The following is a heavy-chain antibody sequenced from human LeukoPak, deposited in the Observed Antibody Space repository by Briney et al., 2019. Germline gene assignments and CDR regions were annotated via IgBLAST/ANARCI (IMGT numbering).Heavy chain of an antibody. J-gene: IGHJ4*02. CDR3: ARDYYDRSGYFYFDS. CDR2: IWYDGSKK. D-gene: IGHD3-22*01. V-gene: IGHV3-33*01. CDR1: GFTFTNFG. Sequence: GRSLRLSCAASGFTFTNFGLHWVRQAPGKGLEWVAVIWYDGSKKYYADSVKGRFTISRDNSKNTLCLQMNSLRADDTSVYYCARDYYDRSGYFYFDSWGQGTLVTVSS.